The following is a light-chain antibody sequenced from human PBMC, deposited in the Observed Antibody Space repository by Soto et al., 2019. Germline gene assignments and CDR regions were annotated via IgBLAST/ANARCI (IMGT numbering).Light chain of an antibody. Sequence: EIVLPQSPGTLSLSPGERATLSCRASQRVSSSYLAWYQQRPGQAPSLLIYGASNRATGIPDRFSGSGSGTDFTLTISRLEPEDIAVYYCQEYGSSPYTFGQGTKLEIK. CDR1: QRVSSSY. CDR2: GAS. V-gene: IGKV3-20*01. J-gene: IGKJ2*01. CDR3: QEYGSSPYT.